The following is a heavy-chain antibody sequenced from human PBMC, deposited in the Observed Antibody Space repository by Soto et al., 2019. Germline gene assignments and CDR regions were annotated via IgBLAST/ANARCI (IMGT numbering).Heavy chain of an antibody. D-gene: IGHD5-12*01. V-gene: IGHV3-23*01. J-gene: IGHJ4*02. CDR2: ISGSGTGT. CDR3: AKDVVSAIVDGGCYFDS. Sequence: GGSLRLSCVVSGFTFSSYAMTWVRQAPGGGLEWVSGISGSGTGTHYAESVKGRFTISRDNSKNTLYLQMNRLRAEDAAVYFCAKDVVSAIVDGGCYFDSWGRGTLVTVSS. CDR1: GFTFSSYA.